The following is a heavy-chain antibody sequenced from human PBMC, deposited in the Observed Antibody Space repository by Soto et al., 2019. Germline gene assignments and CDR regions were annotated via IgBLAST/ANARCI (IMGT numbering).Heavy chain of an antibody. CDR2: ISAYNGNT. J-gene: IGHJ4*02. D-gene: IGHD4-17*01. CDR3: AVNLYGDYYFDY. V-gene: IGHV1-18*01. Sequence: ASVKVSCKASGYTFTSYGISWVRQAPGQGLEWMGWISAYNGNTNYAQKLQGRVTMTTDTSTSTAYMELRSLRSDDTAVYYCAVNLYGDYYFDYWGQGTMVTVYS. CDR1: GYTFTSYG.